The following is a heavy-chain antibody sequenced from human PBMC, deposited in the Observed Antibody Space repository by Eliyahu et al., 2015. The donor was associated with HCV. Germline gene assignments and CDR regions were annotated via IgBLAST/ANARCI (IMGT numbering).Heavy chain of an antibody. CDR2: IIPVFGTA. CDR3: ARDPPTRALPQYHYGMDV. V-gene: IGHV1-69*01. CDR1: GGTFSTYG. J-gene: IGHJ6*02. Sequence: VQLVQSGAEVKKPGSSVKVSCKASGGTFSTYGISWVRQAPGQGLEWMGGIIPVFGTARYSQRFQGRVTLTADESTSTAYMELSSLRSEDTAVYYCARDPPTRALPQYHYGMDVWGQGTTVTVSS.